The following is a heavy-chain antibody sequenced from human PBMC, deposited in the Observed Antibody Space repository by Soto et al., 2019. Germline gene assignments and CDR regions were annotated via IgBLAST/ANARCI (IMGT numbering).Heavy chain of an antibody. J-gene: IGHJ4*02. CDR3: AKKNGDSIAFDY. CDR2: ISGSGGST. Sequence: EVQLLESGGGSVQPGGSLRLSCAASGFTFSSYAMSWVRQAPGKGLEWVSAISGSGGSTYYADSVKGRFTISRDNSKNTLYLQMNSLRAEDTAVYYCAKKNGDSIAFDYWGQGTLVTVSS. V-gene: IGHV3-23*01. CDR1: GFTFSSYA. D-gene: IGHD4-17*01.